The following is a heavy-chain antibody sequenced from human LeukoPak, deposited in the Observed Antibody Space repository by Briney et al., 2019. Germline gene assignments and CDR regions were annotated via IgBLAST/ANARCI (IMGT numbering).Heavy chain of an antibody. CDR2: INPNSGGT. CDR1: GYTFTGYY. J-gene: IGHJ6*03. D-gene: IGHD3-3*01. CDR3: AREDYDFWSGEGYMDV. V-gene: IGHV1-2*02. Sequence: GASVKVSCKASGYTFTGYYMHWVRQAPGQGLEWMGWINPNSGGTNYAQKFQGRVTMTRDTSISTAYMELSRLRSDDTAVYYCAREDYDFWSGEGYMDVWGKGTTVTVSS.